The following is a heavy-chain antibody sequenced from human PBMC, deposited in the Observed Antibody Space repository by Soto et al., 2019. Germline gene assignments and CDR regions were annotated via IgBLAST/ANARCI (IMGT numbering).Heavy chain of an antibody. CDR1: GGSVSSGSYY. D-gene: IGHD1-26*01. CDR3: ARDRGKSSGSYRYYYYGMDV. V-gene: IGHV4-61*01. Sequence: ETLSLTCTVSGGSVSSGSYYWSWIRQPPGKGLEWIGYIYYSGSTNYNPSLKSRVTISVDTSKNQFSLKLSSVTAADTAVYYCARDRGKSSGSYRYYYYGMDVWGQGTTVTVSS. J-gene: IGHJ6*02. CDR2: IYYSGST.